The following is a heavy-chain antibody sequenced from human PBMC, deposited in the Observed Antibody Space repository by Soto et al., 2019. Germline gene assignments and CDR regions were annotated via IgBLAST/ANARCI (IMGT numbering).Heavy chain of an antibody. CDR3: ASASAPASGGAMDY. V-gene: IGHV3-30-3*01. CDR2: MSSDGSHK. J-gene: IGHJ4*02. CDR1: GFTFSTYA. Sequence: QVQLVESGGGVVQPGRSLRLSCAASGFTFSTYAMHWVRQAPGKGLEWVAVMSSDGSHKYYGDSVNGRFTISRDNSKNTVYLQMNSLGGEDTAVFYCASASAPASGGAMDYWGQGQMVNV.